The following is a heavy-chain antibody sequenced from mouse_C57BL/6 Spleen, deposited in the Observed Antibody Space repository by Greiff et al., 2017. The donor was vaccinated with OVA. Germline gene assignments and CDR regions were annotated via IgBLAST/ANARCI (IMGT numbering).Heavy chain of an antibody. CDR1: GYTFTSYW. J-gene: IGHJ1*03. V-gene: IGHV1-64*01. D-gene: IGHD1-1*01. CDR2: IHPNSGST. CDR3: AKPPSITTVEYFDV. Sequence: QVQLQQPGAELVKPGASVKLSCKASGYTFTSYWMHWVKQRPGQGLEWIGMIHPNSGSTNYNEKFKSKATLTVDKSSSTAYMQLSSLTSEDSAVYYCAKPPSITTVEYFDVWGTGTTVTVSS.